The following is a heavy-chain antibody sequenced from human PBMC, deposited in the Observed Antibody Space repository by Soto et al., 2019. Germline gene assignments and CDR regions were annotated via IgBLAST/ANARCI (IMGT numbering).Heavy chain of an antibody. D-gene: IGHD3-16*01. CDR2: IIPILGKA. V-gene: IGHV1-69*02. Sequence: QVQLVQSGAEVKKPGSSVKVSCKASGGTFSSYTISWVRQAPGQGLEWMGRIIPILGKANYAQKFQVRVTITADKSTSTAYMELSSLRSEDTAVYYCASLGEGDAFDIWGQGTMVTVSS. CDR3: ASLGEGDAFDI. J-gene: IGHJ3*02. CDR1: GGTFSSYT.